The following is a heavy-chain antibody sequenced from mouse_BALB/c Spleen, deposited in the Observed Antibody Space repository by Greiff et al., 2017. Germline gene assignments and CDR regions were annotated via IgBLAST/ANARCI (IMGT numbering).Heavy chain of an antibody. J-gene: IGHJ2*01. CDR3: ARQALDY. CDR1: GFAFSSYD. CDR2: ISSGGGST. V-gene: IGHV5-12-1*01. Sequence: EVKLMESGGGLVKPGGSLKLSCAASGFAFSSYDMSWVRQTPEKRLEWVAYISSGGGSTYYPDTVKGRFTISRDNAKNTLYLQMSSLKSEDTAMYYCARQALDYWGQGTTLTVSS.